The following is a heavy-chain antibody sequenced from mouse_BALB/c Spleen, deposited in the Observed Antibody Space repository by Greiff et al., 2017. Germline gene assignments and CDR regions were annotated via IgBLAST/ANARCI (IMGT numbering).Heavy chain of an antibody. V-gene: IGHV5-17*02. CDR1: GFTFSSFG. CDR3: ARRAGSSYRFDY. D-gene: IGHD1-1*01. J-gene: IGHJ2*01. Sequence: EVKLVESGGGLVQPGGSRKLSCAASGFTFSSFGMHWVRQAPEKGLEWVAYISSGSSTIYYADTVKGRFTISRDNPKNTLFLQMTSLRSEDTAMYYCARRAGSSYRFDYWGQGTTLTVSS. CDR2: ISSGSSTI.